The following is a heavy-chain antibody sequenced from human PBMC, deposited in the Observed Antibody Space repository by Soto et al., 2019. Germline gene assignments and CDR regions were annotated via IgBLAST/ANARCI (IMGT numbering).Heavy chain of an antibody. J-gene: IGHJ5*02. CDR1: GDSITSNSYF. Sequence: ETLSLTCTVSGDSITSNSYFWAWIRQPPGKGLEWIGSIYYSGTTYYNPSLKSRVTISVDRSKNQFSLKLTSVTAADTAVYYCASEYSSSSWFDPRGQRAPVTVSS. CDR2: IYYSGTT. CDR3: ASEYSSSSWFDP. V-gene: IGHV4-39*01. D-gene: IGHD6-6*01.